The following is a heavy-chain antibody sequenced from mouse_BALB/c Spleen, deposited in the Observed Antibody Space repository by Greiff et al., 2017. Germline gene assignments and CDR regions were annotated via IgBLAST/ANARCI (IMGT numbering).Heavy chain of an antibody. Sequence: VQLVESGAELAKPGASVKMSCKASGYTFTSYWMHWVKQRPGQGLEWIGYINPSTGYTEYNQKFKDKATLTADKSSSTAYMQLSSLTSEDSAVYYCGRGVFITTVYFDYWGQGTTLTVSS. CDR2: INPSTGYT. CDR3: GRGVFITTVYFDY. J-gene: IGHJ2*01. V-gene: IGHV1-7*01. CDR1: GYTFTSYW. D-gene: IGHD1-1*01.